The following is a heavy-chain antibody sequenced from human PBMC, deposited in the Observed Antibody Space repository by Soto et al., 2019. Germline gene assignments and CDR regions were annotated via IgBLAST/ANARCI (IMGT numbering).Heavy chain of an antibody. CDR1: GYTFTSYA. Sequence: QVQLVQSGAEVKKPGASVKVSCKASGYTFTSYAMHWVRQAPGQRLEWMGWINAGNGNTKYSQKFQGRVTITRDTSACTAYMELSSLRSEDTAVYYCANALGLYYFDYWGQGTLVTVSS. V-gene: IGHV1-3*01. J-gene: IGHJ4*02. CDR3: ANALGLYYFDY. D-gene: IGHD3-16*01. CDR2: INAGNGNT.